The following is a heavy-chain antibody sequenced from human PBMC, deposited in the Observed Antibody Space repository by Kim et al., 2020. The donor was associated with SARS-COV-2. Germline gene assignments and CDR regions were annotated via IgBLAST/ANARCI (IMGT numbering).Heavy chain of an antibody. D-gene: IGHD3-10*01. CDR1: GFTFGDYA. J-gene: IGHJ4*02. CDR2: IRSKAYGGTT. V-gene: IGHV3-49*04. Sequence: GGSLRLSCTASGFTFGDYAMSWVRQAPGKGLEWVGFIRSKAYGGTTEYAASVKGRFTISRDDSKSIAYLQMNSLKTEDTAAYYCTRERELLWFGEPRFFDYWGQGTLVTVSS. CDR3: TRERELLWFGEPRFFDY.